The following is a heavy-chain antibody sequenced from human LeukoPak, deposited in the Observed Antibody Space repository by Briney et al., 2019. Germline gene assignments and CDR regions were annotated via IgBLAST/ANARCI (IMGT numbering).Heavy chain of an antibody. D-gene: IGHD4-17*01. CDR1: GFTFSNAW. V-gene: IGHV3-15*01. CDR3: TTFNGDYDDDNWFDP. Sequence: PGGSLRLSCAASGFTFSNAWMSWVRQAPGKGLEWVGRIKSKTDGGTTDYAAPVKGRFTISRDDSKNTLYLQMNSLKTEDTAVYYCTTFNGDYDDDNWFDPWGQGTLVTVSS. J-gene: IGHJ5*02. CDR2: IKSKTDGGTT.